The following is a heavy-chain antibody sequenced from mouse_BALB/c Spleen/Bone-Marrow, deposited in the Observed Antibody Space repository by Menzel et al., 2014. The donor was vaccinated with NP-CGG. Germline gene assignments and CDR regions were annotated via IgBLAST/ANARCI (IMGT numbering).Heavy chain of an antibody. CDR3: ARDARRDAMDY. Sequence: EVKLVESGGGLVQPGGSLILSCATSGFTFSDFYMEWVRQPPGKRLEWIAASRNKANDYTTEYSASVKGRFVVSRDTSQSILYLQMNALRAEDTAIYYCARDARRDAMDYWGQGTSVTVS. V-gene: IGHV7-1*02. J-gene: IGHJ4*01. CDR2: SRNKANDYTT. CDR1: GFTFSDFY.